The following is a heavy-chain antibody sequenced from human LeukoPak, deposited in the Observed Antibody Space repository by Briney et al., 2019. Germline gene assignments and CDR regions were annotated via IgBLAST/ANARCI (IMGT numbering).Heavy chain of an antibody. CDR1: GGTFSSYA. CDR3: ARDRIWGGTSARLNTDKFDY. J-gene: IGHJ4*02. D-gene: IGHD1-26*01. V-gene: IGHV1-46*01. CDR2: INPSVGST. Sequence: ASVKVSCKASGGTFSSYAISWVRQAPGQGLEWMGIINPSVGSTSYAQKFEDRVTMTSDTSTGTVYMELSSLRSEDTAVYYCARDRIWGGTSARLNTDKFDYWGQGTLVTVSS.